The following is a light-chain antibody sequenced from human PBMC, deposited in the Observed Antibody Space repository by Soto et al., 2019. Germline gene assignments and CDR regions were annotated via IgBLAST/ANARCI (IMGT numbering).Light chain of an antibody. CDR2: GAS. CDR3: QQYSTWLS. CDR1: QSVGTT. J-gene: IGKJ4*01. Sequence: EIVMTQSPATLSVSPGGRVTLSCRASQSVGTTLAWYQQKPGQPPRLLIRGASTRATGIPDRFGGSGSGTEFTLTISSLQSEDFAVYYCQQYSTWLSFGGGTKVDIK. V-gene: IGKV3-15*01.